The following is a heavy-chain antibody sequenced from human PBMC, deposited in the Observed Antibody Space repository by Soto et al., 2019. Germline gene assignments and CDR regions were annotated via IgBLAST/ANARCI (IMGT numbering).Heavy chain of an antibody. J-gene: IGHJ5*02. CDR3: ARGGTIFGVVTYNWFDP. Sequence: ASVKVSCKASGYTFTSYGISWVRQAPGQGLEWMGWISAYNGNTNYAQKLQGRVTMTTDTSTSTAYMELRSLRSDDTAVYYCARGGTIFGVVTYNWFDPWGQGTLVTVSS. V-gene: IGHV1-18*01. D-gene: IGHD3-3*01. CDR1: GYTFTSYG. CDR2: ISAYNGNT.